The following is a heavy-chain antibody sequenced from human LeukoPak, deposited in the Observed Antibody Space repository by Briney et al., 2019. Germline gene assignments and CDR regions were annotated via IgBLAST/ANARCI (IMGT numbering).Heavy chain of an antibody. CDR2: IYYSGIT. CDR1: GGSISSSSYY. Sequence: SETLSLTCTVSGGSISSSSYYWGWIRQPPGKGLEWLGSIYYSGITHYNPSLKRRVTIYVDTSRNQFSLHLHSVTAADTAVFYCARSDYYDYRQIDFWGQGTLVTVSS. CDR3: ARSDYYDYRQIDF. V-gene: IGHV4-39*01. J-gene: IGHJ4*02. D-gene: IGHD3-16*01.